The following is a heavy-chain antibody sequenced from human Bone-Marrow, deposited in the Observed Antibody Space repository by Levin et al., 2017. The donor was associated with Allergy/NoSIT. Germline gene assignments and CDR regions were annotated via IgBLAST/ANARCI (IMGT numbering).Heavy chain of an antibody. Sequence: SCAASGFTFSSYGMHWVRQAPGKGLEWVAVISYDGSNKYYADSVKGRFTISRDNSKNTLYLQMNSLRAEDTAVYYCAKDSIIYDILTGEFPDIWGQGTMVTVSS. CDR1: GFTFSSYG. D-gene: IGHD3-9*01. CDR2: ISYDGSNK. J-gene: IGHJ3*02. V-gene: IGHV3-30*18. CDR3: AKDSIIYDILTGEFPDI.